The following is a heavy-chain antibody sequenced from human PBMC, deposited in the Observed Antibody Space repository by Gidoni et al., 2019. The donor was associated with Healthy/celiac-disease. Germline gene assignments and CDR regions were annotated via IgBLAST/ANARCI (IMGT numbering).Heavy chain of an antibody. Sequence: QVQLVESGGGVVQPGRSLRLSCAASGFTFSSSGMHGARQAPGQGLEWVAVISYDGSNKYYADSVKGRFTISRDNSKNTLYLQMNSLVAEDTAVYYCAKDRLLWFGENDAFDIWGQGTMVTVSS. CDR3: AKDRLLWFGENDAFDI. J-gene: IGHJ3*02. D-gene: IGHD3-10*01. V-gene: IGHV3-30*18. CDR2: ISYDGSNK. CDR1: GFTFSSSG.